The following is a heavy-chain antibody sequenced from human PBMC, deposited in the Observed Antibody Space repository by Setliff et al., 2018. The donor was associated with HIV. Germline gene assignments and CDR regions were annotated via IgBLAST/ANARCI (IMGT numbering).Heavy chain of an antibody. D-gene: IGHD3-10*01. CDR2: FYHGGST. CDR3: VRRTDYYGSGSESSFDY. J-gene: IGHJ4*02. CDR1: GSSIRGAYY. Sequence: SETLSLTCAVSGSSIRGAYYWGWIRQPPGKGLEWIGSFYHGGSTLYNPSLRSRVTISVDTSKNHFSLILTSVTAADTAVYYCVRRTDYYGSGSESSFDYWGQGTLVTVPQ. V-gene: IGHV4-38-2*01.